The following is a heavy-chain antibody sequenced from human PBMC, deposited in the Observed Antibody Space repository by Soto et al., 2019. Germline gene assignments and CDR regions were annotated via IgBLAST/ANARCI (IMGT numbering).Heavy chain of an antibody. CDR1: GFTFSSHW. Sequence: GSLRLSCAASGFTFSSHWMSWVRQAPGKGLEWVANIKPDGSEKWYVDSVKGRFTISRDNAENSLYLQMNGLRAEDTALYYCVSERSPYVWGQWGQGTLVTVSS. CDR2: IKPDGSEK. D-gene: IGHD3-16*01. J-gene: IGHJ4*02. CDR3: VSERSPYVWGQ. V-gene: IGHV3-7*04.